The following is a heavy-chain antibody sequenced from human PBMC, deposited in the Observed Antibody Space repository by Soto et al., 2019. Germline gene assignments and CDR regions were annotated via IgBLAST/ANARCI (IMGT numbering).Heavy chain of an antibody. CDR1: GGSISSYY. J-gene: IGHJ6*02. V-gene: IGHV4-59*01. Sequence: SETLSLTCAVSGGSISSYYWSWIRQPPGKGLEWIGYIYYSGSTNYNPSLKSRVTISVDTSKNQFSLKLSSVTAADTAVYYCARGSTMVRGVRDYYGMDVWGQGTTVTVSS. CDR3: ARGSTMVRGVRDYYGMDV. D-gene: IGHD3-10*01. CDR2: IYYSGST.